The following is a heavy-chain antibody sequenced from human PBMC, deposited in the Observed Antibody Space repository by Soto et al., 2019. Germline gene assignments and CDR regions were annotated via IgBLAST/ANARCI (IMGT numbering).Heavy chain of an antibody. Sequence: ASVKVACKASGYTFSFYAINWVRQAPGLGLEWMGRVNPILSMSNYAQKFQGRVTMTADKSTSTAYMELRSLRSEDTAFYYCATSYGSGYRAFDYRG. D-gene: IGHD3-10*01. V-gene: IGHV1-69*04. J-gene: IGHJ4*01. CDR1: GYTFSFYA. CDR3: ATSYGSGYRAFDY. CDR2: VNPILSMS.